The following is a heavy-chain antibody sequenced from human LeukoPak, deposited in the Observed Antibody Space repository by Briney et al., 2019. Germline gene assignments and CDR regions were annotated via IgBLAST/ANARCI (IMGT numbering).Heavy chain of an antibody. D-gene: IGHD3-3*01. J-gene: IGHJ4*02. CDR2: IIPIFGTA. Sequence: SSVKVSCKASGGTFSSYAISWVRQAPGQGLGWMGGIIPIFGTANYAQKFQGRVTITADESTSTAYMELSSLRSEDTAVYYCARVSIRGLRFLEQGEGRYYFDYWGQGTLVTVSS. V-gene: IGHV1-69*01. CDR1: GGTFSSYA. CDR3: ARVSIRGLRFLEQGEGRYYFDY.